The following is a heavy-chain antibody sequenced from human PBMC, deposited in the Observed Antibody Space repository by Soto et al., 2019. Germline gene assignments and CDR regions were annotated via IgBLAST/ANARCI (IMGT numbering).Heavy chain of an antibody. D-gene: IGHD2-2*01. CDR2: IKGDGSAK. V-gene: IGHV3-7*03. CDR3: VRDGCVENSCQIYGMDV. Sequence: EVQLVESGGDLGQPGGSLRLSCAVSGFTFSTFWMSWVRQAPGKGLEWVANIKGDGSAKNYLDSVTGRFTISRDNAENSLSLQMNSLRAEDTAVYYCVRDGCVENSCQIYGMDVWGQGTTVTVS. CDR1: GFTFSTFW. J-gene: IGHJ6*02.